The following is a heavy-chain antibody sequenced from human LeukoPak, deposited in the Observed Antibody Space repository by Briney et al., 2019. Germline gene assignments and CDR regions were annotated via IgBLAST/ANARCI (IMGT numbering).Heavy chain of an antibody. CDR1: GFTFSSYW. Sequence: PGGSLRLSCAASGFTFSSYWMHWVRQAPGKGLEWVSAISGSGGSTYYADSVKGRFTISRDNSKNTLYLQMNSLRAEDTAVYYCAKDLSRGIAVARGSSYWGQGTLVTVSS. CDR2: ISGSGGST. J-gene: IGHJ4*02. CDR3: AKDLSRGIAVARGSSY. D-gene: IGHD6-19*01. V-gene: IGHV3-23*01.